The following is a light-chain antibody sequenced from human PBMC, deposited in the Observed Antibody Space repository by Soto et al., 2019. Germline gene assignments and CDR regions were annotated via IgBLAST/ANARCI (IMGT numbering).Light chain of an antibody. CDR2: EVS. CDR3: SSYTSSSTLLV. CDR1: SSDVGGYNY. J-gene: IGLJ2*01. Sequence: QSALTQPASVSGSPGQSITISCTGTSSDVGGYNYVSWYQQHPGKAPKLMIYEVSNRPSGVSNRFSGSKSGNTASLTISGLQAEDEAGYYCSSYTSSSTLLVFGGGTKVTVL. V-gene: IGLV2-14*01.